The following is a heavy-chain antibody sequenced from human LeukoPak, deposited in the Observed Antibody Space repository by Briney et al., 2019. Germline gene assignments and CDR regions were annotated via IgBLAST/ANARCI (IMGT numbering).Heavy chain of an antibody. J-gene: IGHJ4*02. CDR3: ARLETVSGANYFDH. V-gene: IGHV4-59*08. CDR1: GGSISSYY. Sequence: SETLSLTCTVSGGSISSYYWSWIRQPPGKGLEWIGYIYYSGSTNYNPSLKSRVTISVDTSKNQFSLSLTLVTAADTAVYFCARLETVSGANYFDHWGQGALVTVSS. D-gene: IGHD2-15*01. CDR2: IYYSGST.